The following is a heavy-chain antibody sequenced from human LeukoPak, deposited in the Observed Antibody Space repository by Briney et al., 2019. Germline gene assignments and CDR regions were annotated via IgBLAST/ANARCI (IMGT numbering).Heavy chain of an antibody. J-gene: IGHJ3*02. CDR3: AKDMISANGEYDAFDI. CDR1: GFSFSSYA. V-gene: IGHV3-23*01. D-gene: IGHD3-10*01. CDR2: ISGSGGSR. Sequence: GGSLRLSCAASGFSFSSYAMSWVRQAPGKGLEWVSVISGSGGSRYYSDSVKGRFAISRDNFKNTLYLQMNSLRVEDTALYYCAKDMISANGEYDAFDIWGQGTMVTVSS.